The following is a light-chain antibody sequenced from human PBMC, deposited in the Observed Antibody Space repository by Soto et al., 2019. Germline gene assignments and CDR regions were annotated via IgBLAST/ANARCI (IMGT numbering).Light chain of an antibody. CDR1: SSDIGTYEY. Sequence: QSALTQPASVSGSPGQSITISCAGSSSDIGTYEYVSWYQQYPGKAPKLMIYEVNYRPSGVSNRFSGSKSGNTASLTISGRQAADEGDYYCNSMKTSTSTRVVFGTGTKVTVL. J-gene: IGLJ1*01. CDR3: NSMKTSTSTRVV. CDR2: EVN. V-gene: IGLV2-14*01.